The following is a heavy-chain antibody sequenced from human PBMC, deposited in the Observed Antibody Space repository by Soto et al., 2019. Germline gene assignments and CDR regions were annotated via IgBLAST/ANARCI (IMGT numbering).Heavy chain of an antibody. Sequence: QVQLQESGPGLVKPSETLSLTCTVSGGSISSYYWSWIRQPPGKGLEWIGYIYYSGSTNYNPSLKSRVTISVDTPKNQFSLKLSSVTAADTAVYYCARDVLVRGVSPQYMDVWGKGTTVTVSS. CDR1: GGSISSYY. J-gene: IGHJ6*03. CDR3: ARDVLVRGVSPQYMDV. CDR2: IYYSGST. V-gene: IGHV4-59*01. D-gene: IGHD3-10*01.